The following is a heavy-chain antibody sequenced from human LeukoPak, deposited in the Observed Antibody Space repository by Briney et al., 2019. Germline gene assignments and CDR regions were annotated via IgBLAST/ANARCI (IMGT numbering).Heavy chain of an antibody. V-gene: IGHV5-51*01. CDR2: IYPGDSDT. J-gene: IGHJ3*02. D-gene: IGHD3-16*01. CDR3: ARHLGESAFDAFDI. CDR1: GYSFTGYW. Sequence: GASLQISCKGSGYSFTGYWIGWVRQLPGKGLEWMGIIYPGDSDTRYSPSFQGQVTISADKSISTAYLHWSSLKASDTAMYYCARHLGESAFDAFDIWGQGTMVTVSS.